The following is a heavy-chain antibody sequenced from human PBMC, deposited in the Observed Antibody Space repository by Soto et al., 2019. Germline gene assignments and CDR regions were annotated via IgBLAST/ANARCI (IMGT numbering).Heavy chain of an antibody. CDR2: INHSGST. V-gene: IGHV4-34*01. Sequence: SETLSLTCAVYGGSFSGFYWSWIRQPPGKGLEWIGEINHSGSTSYSPSLKSRVTMSVDTSKNQFSLKLSSVTAADTAVYYCAGRYCSGGSCYLGAFDIWGQGTMVTVSS. CDR3: AGRYCSGGSCYLGAFDI. J-gene: IGHJ3*02. CDR1: GGSFSGFY. D-gene: IGHD2-15*01.